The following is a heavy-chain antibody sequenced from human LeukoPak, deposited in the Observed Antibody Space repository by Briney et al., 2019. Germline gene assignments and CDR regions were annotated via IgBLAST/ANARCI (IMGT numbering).Heavy chain of an antibody. CDR1: GFTFSSYA. CDR2: TSYDGSTK. V-gene: IGHV3-30*01. CDR3: ARGNSSSVVDY. Sequence: GGSLRLSCAASGFTFSSYAMHWVRQAPGKGLEWVTVTSYDGSTKYYADSVKGRFTISRDNSKNTLYLQMNSLRAEDTAAYYCARGNSSSVVDYWGQGTLVTVSS. D-gene: IGHD6-6*01. J-gene: IGHJ4*02.